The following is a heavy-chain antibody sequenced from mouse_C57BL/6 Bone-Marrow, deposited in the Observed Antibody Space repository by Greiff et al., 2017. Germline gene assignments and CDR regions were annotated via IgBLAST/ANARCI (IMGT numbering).Heavy chain of an antibody. J-gene: IGHJ2*01. CDR2: IYPGSGNT. D-gene: IGHD2-3*01. Sequence: VQLQQSGAELVRPGASVKLSCKASGYTFTDYYINWVKQRPGQGLELIARIYPGSGNTYYNEKFKGKATLTAEKSSSTAYMQLSSLTSEDSAVYFCARVEWLLPYYFDYWGQGTTLTVSS. CDR3: ARVEWLLPYYFDY. V-gene: IGHV1-76*01. CDR1: GYTFTDYY.